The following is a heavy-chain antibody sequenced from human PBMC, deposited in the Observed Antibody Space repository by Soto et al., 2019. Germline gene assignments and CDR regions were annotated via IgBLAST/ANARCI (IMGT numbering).Heavy chain of an antibody. D-gene: IGHD2-2*01. V-gene: IGHV4-31*03. J-gene: IGHJ6*03. CDR1: GGSISSGGYY. CDR3: ARSPAIVVVPAARPSYYMDV. Sequence: QVQLQESGPGLVKPSQTLSLTCTVSGGSISSGGYYWSWIRQHPGKGLEWIGYIYYSGSTYYNPSLKSRVTISVDTSRNQFSLKLSSVTAADTAVYYCARSPAIVVVPAARPSYYMDVWGKGTTVTVSS. CDR2: IYYSGST.